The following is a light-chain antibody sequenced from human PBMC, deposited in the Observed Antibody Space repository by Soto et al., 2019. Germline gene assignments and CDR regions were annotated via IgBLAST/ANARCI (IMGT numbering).Light chain of an antibody. CDR2: AAS. V-gene: IGKV1-39*01. CDR3: QQSYSAPYT. J-gene: IGKJ2*01. CDR1: QFIRNY. Sequence: DIQMTQSPSSLSASVGERVTITCRASQFIRNYLNWYQHKPGKAPKLLIYAASTLQGGVPSRFSGSGSGTDFTLTINSLQPEEFATYYCQQSYSAPYTFGQGARLESK.